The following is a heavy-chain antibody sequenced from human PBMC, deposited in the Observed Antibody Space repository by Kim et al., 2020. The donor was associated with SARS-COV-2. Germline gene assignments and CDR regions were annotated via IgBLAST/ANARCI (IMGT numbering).Heavy chain of an antibody. CDR2: IWYDGSNK. D-gene: IGHD4-4*01. Sequence: GGSLRLSCAASGFTFSSYAMHWVRQAPGKGLEWVAVIWYDGSNKYYADSVKGRVTISRDNSKKTLYLQMNSLRAEDTAVYYCAKDRGTYSNYLFNFDYWG. V-gene: IGHV3-33*06. CDR1: GFTFSSYA. J-gene: IGHJ4*01. CDR3: AKDRGTYSNYLFNFDY.